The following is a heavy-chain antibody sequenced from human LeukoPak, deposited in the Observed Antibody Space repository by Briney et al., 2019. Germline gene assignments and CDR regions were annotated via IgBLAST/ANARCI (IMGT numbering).Heavy chain of an antibody. CDR3: ATTTIRLGY. D-gene: IGHD1-26*01. CDR1: GGSISSSSHY. J-gene: IGHJ4*02. Sequence: SETLSLTCTVSGGSISSSSHYWGWIRQPPGKGLEWIGSMYYRGSTYHNPSLKSRVTISVDTSKNQFPLKLSSVTAADTAVYYCATTTIRLGYWGQGTLVTVSS. V-gene: IGHV4-39*06. CDR2: MYYRGST.